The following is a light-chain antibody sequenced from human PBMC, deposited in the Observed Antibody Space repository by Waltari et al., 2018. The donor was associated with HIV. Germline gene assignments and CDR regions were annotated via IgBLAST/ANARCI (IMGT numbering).Light chain of an antibody. CDR2: GNT. V-gene: IGLV1-40*01. CDR3: QSYDTSLSAYV. CDR1: RSNIGAGYD. Sequence: QSVLAQPPSVSGAPGQRVTISCTGSRSNIGAGYDVPWYQQLPGTAPKFLIYGNTNRPSGVPDRFSGSKSGSSASLAITGLQAEDEADYYCQSYDTSLSAYVFGTGTKVTVL. J-gene: IGLJ1*01.